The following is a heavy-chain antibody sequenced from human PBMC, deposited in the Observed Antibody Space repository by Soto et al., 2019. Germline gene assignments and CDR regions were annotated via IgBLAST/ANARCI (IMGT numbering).Heavy chain of an antibody. CDR3: ARERTPRTGFDY. J-gene: IGHJ4*02. CDR2: SYYTRAT. D-gene: IGHD7-27*01. Sequence: QVQLQESGPGLVKPSETLSLTCTVSVGSITGYYWSWIRQSPGKGLEWIGCSYYTRATNYNPSLKSRGTISVHTSKNQFSLTLTSETAAETAVYYCARERTPRTGFDYWGQGTLVTVSS. CDR1: VGSITGYY. V-gene: IGHV4-59*01.